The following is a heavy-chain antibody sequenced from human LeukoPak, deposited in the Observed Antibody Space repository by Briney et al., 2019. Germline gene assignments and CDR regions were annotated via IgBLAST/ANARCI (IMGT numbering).Heavy chain of an antibody. V-gene: IGHV3-53*01. Sequence: GGSLRLSCAASEFSVGSNYMTWVRQAPGKGLEWVSVIYSGGNTYYTDSVKGRFTISRDNSKSTLYLQMNSLRAEDTAVYYCATGSHSGSYPVDYWGQGTLVTVSS. D-gene: IGHD1-26*01. CDR1: EFSVGSNY. J-gene: IGHJ4*02. CDR2: IYSGGNT. CDR3: ATGSHSGSYPVDY.